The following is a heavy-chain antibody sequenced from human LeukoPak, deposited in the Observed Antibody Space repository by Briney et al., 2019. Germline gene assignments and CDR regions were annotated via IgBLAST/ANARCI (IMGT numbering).Heavy chain of an antibody. V-gene: IGHV3-66*01. Sequence: GGSLRLSCAASGFTFSSYWMSWVRQAPGKGLEWVSVIYSGGSTYYADSVKGRFTISRDNAKNSLYLQMNSLRAEDTAVYYCARDNPGYCSSTSCYTPPYFDYWGQGTLVTVSS. CDR1: GFTFSSYW. J-gene: IGHJ4*02. CDR3: ARDNPGYCSSTSCYTPPYFDY. D-gene: IGHD2-2*02. CDR2: IYSGGST.